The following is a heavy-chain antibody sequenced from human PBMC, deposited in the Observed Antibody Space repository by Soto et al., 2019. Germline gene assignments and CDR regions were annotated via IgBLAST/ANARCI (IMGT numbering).Heavy chain of an antibody. V-gene: IGHV1-69*01. CDR2: IIPISGTA. D-gene: IGHD3-3*01. Sequence: QVQLVQSGAEVKKPGSSVKVSCKVFGGIFDTYEISWVRQAPGQGLEWMGGIIPISGTANYAQQFQGRITITADESTSTAYMELNTLISEDTAVYYCARDVLHFDYWGQGTLVTVSS. CDR3: ARDVLHFDY. CDR1: GGIFDTYE. J-gene: IGHJ4*02.